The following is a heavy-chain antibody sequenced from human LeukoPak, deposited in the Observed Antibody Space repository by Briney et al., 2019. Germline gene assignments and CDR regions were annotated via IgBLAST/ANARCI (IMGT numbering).Heavy chain of an antibody. CDR2: INGGSRAI. CDR1: GFTFNSYS. Sequence: GGSLRLSCAASGFTFNSYSMNWVRQAPGRGLEWVSYINGGSRAISYTDSVMGRFTISRDNAKSSLYLQMNSLRDEDTAVYYCARDSQWSFDYWGQGTLVTVPS. D-gene: IGHD2-8*01. V-gene: IGHV3-48*02. J-gene: IGHJ4*02. CDR3: ARDSQWSFDY.